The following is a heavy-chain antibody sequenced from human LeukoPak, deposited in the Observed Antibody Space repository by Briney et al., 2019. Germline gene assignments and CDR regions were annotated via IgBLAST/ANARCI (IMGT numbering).Heavy chain of an antibody. D-gene: IGHD5-12*01. J-gene: IGHJ4*02. CDR3: ARDGRGYSGYA. CDR2: IKHDGSGK. CDR1: GFTFSSYL. Sequence: GGSLRLSCAASGFTFSSYLMTGVRQAPGKGLEWVANIKHDGSGKYYMDSVKGRFTISRDNSKNTLYLQMNSLRAEDTAVYYCARDGRGYSGYAWGQGTLVTVSS. V-gene: IGHV3-7*05.